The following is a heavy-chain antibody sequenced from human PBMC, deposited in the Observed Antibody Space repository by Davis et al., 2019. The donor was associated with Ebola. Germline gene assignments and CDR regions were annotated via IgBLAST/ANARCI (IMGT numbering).Heavy chain of an antibody. J-gene: IGHJ4*02. D-gene: IGHD3-10*01. Sequence: PSETLSLTCTVYGGTISSYYWSWIRQPPGKGLEWIGYIYYSGSTNYNPSLKSRVTISVDTSKNQFSLKLSSVTAADTAVYYCARGLAEYYGSGSYYSYWGQGTLVTVSS. V-gene: IGHV4-59*01. CDR3: ARGLAEYYGSGSYYSY. CDR2: IYYSGST. CDR1: GGTISSYY.